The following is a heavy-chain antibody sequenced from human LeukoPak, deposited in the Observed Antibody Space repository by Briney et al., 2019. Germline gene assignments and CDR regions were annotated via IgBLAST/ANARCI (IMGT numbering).Heavy chain of an antibody. V-gene: IGHV3-23*01. J-gene: IGHJ6*03. CDR3: GKVPADYYYYYMDV. CDR2: ISGSGGST. Sequence: PGGSLRLSCAASGFTFSSYATSWVRQAPGKGLEWVSAISGSGGSTYYADSVKGRFTISRDNSKNTLYLQMNSLRAEDTAVYYCGKVPADYYYYYMDVWGKGTTVTVSS. CDR1: GFTFSSYA.